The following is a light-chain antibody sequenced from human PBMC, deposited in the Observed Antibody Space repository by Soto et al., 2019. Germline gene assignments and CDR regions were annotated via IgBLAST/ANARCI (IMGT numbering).Light chain of an antibody. CDR1: QTFGSSY. CDR3: QQYVTSPWA. Sequence: EIVLAQSPGTLSLSPGHRATLSCRASQTFGSSYLAWYQQKPGQAPRLLIYGASNRATGIPDRFSGSGSGTDFTLTISRLEPEDFAVYYCQQYVTSPWAFGQGTKVDIK. J-gene: IGKJ1*01. CDR2: GAS. V-gene: IGKV3-20*01.